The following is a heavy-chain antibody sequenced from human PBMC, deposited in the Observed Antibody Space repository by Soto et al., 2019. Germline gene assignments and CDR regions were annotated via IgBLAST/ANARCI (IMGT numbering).Heavy chain of an antibody. Sequence: GSLGLAGTASGFTFSSYAMSGLRQAPGKGLEWVSTINDSGNSTYSADSVKGRFTISRDNSENTLYLQMNSLRAEDTAVYYCARARYGDPLWGQDDFDYWGQGTLVTVSS. D-gene: IGHD4-17*01. CDR1: GFTFSSYA. CDR2: INDSGNST. V-gene: IGHV3-23*01. J-gene: IGHJ4*02. CDR3: ARARYGDPLWGQDDFDY.